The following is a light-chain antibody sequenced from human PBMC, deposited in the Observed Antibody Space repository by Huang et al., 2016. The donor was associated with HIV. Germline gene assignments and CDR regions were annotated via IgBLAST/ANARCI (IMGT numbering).Light chain of an antibody. CDR1: QNINTN. J-gene: IGKJ1*01. CDR2: AAY. V-gene: IGKV3-15*01. Sequence: EIVMTQSPGTLSVAPGERATLSCRARQNINTNLALFQQNPGQAPRLLIDAAYTRTVDFPARCGGSGSSTEFTLTISSLQSEDIAVYYCQQYNDWPRSFGQGTKVEIK. CDR3: QQYNDWPRS.